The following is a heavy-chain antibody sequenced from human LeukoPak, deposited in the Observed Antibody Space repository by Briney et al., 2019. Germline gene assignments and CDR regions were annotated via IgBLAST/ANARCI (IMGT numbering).Heavy chain of an antibody. Sequence: GGSLRLSCAASGFTFSSYWMSWVRQAPGKGLEWVANIKQDGSEKYYVDSVKGRFTISRDNAKNSLYLQMSSLRADDTAVYYCASQPITGTTFRYYCYMDVWGKGTTVTVSS. CDR1: GFTFSSYW. J-gene: IGHJ6*03. V-gene: IGHV3-7*01. CDR3: ASQPITGTTFRYYCYMDV. D-gene: IGHD1-7*01. CDR2: IKQDGSEK.